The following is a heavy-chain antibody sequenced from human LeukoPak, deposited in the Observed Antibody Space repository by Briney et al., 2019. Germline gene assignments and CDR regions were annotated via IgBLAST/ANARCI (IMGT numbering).Heavy chain of an antibody. CDR3: ARSCGITMIVLVGNWFDP. CDR1: GGSISSSSYY. D-gene: IGHD3-22*01. J-gene: IGHJ5*02. V-gene: IGHV4-39*01. Sequence: PSETLSLTCTVSGGSISSSSYYWGWIRQPPGKGLEWIGSIYYSGSTYYNPSLKSRVTISVDTSKNQFSLKLSSVTAADTAVYYCARSCGITMIVLVGNWFDPWGQGTLVTVSS. CDR2: IYYSGST.